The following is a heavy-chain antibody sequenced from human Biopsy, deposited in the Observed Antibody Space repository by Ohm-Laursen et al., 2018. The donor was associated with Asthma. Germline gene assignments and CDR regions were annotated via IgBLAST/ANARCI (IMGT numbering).Heavy chain of an antibody. J-gene: IGHJ6*02. CDR2: ISYDGTNK. CDR3: ARDLRSDNWNPWGMDV. CDR1: GFAFSNYP. V-gene: IGHV3-30*03. D-gene: IGHD1-20*01. Sequence: SLRLSCAASGFAFSNYPMSWARQAPGKGLEWVAVISYDGTNKDYADSVKGRFTFSRDNSQNTLSLEMNSLRVEDTAVYYCARDLRSDNWNPWGMDVWGLGTTVTVAS.